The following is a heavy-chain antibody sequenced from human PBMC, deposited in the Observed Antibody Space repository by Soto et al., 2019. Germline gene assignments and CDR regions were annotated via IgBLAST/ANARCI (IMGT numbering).Heavy chain of an antibody. CDR1: GFRFRTRA. Sequence: PGGSLRLSCAASGFRFRTRAMSWVRQAPGKGLEWVASIRPGGDSTYYADSVKGRFAVSRGNSNVTLYLQMDSLRVEDTAIYYCTTHEEGAPWAGGFDSWGQGTLVTVSS. V-gene: IGHV3-23*01. J-gene: IGHJ5*01. D-gene: IGHD1-26*01. CDR2: IRPGGDST. CDR3: TTHEEGAPWAGGFDS.